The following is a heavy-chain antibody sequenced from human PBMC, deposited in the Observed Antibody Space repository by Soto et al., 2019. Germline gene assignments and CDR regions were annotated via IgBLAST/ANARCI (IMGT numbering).Heavy chain of an antibody. CDR1: GFIFSNYG. Sequence: GGSLRLSCAVSGFIFSNYGMSWVRQAPGKGLEWVSSISGSGGSTYYAGSVKGRFTLSRDNSKNTMYLQLNSLRPDGTAVYYCARRSYCSSTSCDKFFDNWGQGTLVTVSS. D-gene: IGHD2-2*02. J-gene: IGHJ4*02. CDR3: ARRSYCSSTSCDKFFDN. V-gene: IGHV3-23*01. CDR2: ISGSGGST.